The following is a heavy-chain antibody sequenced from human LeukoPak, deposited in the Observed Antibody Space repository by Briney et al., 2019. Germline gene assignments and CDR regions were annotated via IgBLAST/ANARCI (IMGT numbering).Heavy chain of an antibody. CDR3: ARDARVGDPFDY. Sequence: GGSLRLSCAASGFTFSSYGMSWVRQAPGKGLDWVSAISGSGGSTYYADSVKGRFTISRDNSKNTLYLQMNSLRVEDTAVYYCARDARVGDPFDYWGQGTLVTVSS. J-gene: IGHJ4*02. V-gene: IGHV3-23*01. CDR1: GFTFSSYG. D-gene: IGHD4-17*01. CDR2: ISGSGGST.